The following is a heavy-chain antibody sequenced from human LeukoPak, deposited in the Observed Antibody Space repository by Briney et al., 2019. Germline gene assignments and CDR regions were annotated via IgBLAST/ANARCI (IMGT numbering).Heavy chain of an antibody. CDR2: VNQRGTI. V-gene: IGHV4-34*01. J-gene: IGHJ5*01. Sequence: SATLSLTSGLNGGSFGDHFWGWFRQSPGKGLEWIGEVNQRGTINSNPSLKSRVAISVETSKNQFSLKLTSVTAADTAVYYCARINLWPGNWIDSWGQGSLVTVSS. D-gene: IGHD2/OR15-2a*01. CDR3: ARINLWPGNWIDS. CDR1: GGSFGDHF.